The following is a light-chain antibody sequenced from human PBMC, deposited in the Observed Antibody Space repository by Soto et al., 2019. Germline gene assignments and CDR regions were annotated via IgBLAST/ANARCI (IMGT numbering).Light chain of an antibody. V-gene: IGLV2-14*01. CDR2: EVS. CDR3: SSYTSSSPVV. J-gene: IGLJ2*01. CDR1: SSDVGGYNY. Sequence: QSALTQPASVSGSPGQSITISCTGTSSDVGGYNYVSWYQQHPGKAPKLMIYEVSNWPSGVSNRFSGSKSGNTASLTFSGLQAEDEADYYCSSYTSSSPVVFGGGTKVTVL.